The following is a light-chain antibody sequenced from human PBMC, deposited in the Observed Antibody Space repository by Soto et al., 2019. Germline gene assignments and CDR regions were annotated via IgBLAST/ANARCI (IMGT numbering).Light chain of an antibody. CDR1: QSVSGTY. Sequence: EIVLTQSPGTLSLSPGERVTLSCRASQSVSGTYLAWYQQKPGQAPRLLIFGASSRATGIPDRFSGRGSGTDFALTINRLEPEDFAVYYCQHYDSSQWTFGQGTRVEIK. J-gene: IGKJ1*01. CDR2: GAS. V-gene: IGKV3-20*01. CDR3: QHYDSSQWT.